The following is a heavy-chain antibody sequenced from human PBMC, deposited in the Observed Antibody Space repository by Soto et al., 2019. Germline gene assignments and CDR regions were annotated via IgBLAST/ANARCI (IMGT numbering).Heavy chain of an antibody. CDR1: GGSISIGGYC. CDR3: ARGVIAVAGYHFDF. Sequence: TLSLTCTVSGGSISIGGYCWSWIRQHPGRGLEWIGYIYYSGSTYYNPSLKSRVTISVDTSKNQFSLKLSSVTAADTAVYYCARGVIAVAGYHFDFWGQGALVTVSS. D-gene: IGHD6-19*01. V-gene: IGHV4-31*03. CDR2: IYYSGST. J-gene: IGHJ4*02.